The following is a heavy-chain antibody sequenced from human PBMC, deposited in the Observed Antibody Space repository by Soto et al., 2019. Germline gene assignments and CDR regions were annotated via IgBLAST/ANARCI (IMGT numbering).Heavy chain of an antibody. D-gene: IGHD2-2*01. V-gene: IGHV3-11*01. CDR2: ISSSGSTI. J-gene: IGHJ5*02. Sequence: GGSLRLSCAASGFTFSDYYMSWIRQAPGKGLEWVSYISSSGSTIYYADSVKGRFTISRDNAKNSLYLQMNSLRAEDTAVYYCTPESTYCSSTSCFPWGQGTLVTVSS. CDR1: GFTFSDYY. CDR3: TPESTYCSSTSCFP.